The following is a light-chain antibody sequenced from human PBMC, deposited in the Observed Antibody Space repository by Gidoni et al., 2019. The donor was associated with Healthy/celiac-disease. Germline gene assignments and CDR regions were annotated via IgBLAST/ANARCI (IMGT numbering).Light chain of an antibody. V-gene: IGKV3-15*01. Sequence: EIVMTQSPATLSVSPGERATLSCRSSQSVSSNLAWYQQKPGQAPRLLIYGSSTRATGIPARFSGSGSVTEFTLTISSLQSEDFAVYYCQQYNNWPPGPTFGQGTKVEIK. CDR2: GSS. CDR1: QSVSSN. J-gene: IGKJ1*01. CDR3: QQYNNWPPGPT.